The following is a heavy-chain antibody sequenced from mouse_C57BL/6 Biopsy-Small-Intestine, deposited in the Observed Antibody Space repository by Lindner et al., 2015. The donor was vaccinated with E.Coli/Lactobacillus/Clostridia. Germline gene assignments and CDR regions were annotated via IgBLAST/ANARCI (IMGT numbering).Heavy chain of an antibody. CDR2: IRSKSSNDAT. CDR1: GFTFNTYA. J-gene: IGHJ1*03. D-gene: IGHD4-1*01. Sequence: VQLQESGGGLVQPKGSLKLSCAASGFTFNTYAMHWVRQAPGKGLEWVARIRSKSSNDATSYADSVKDRFTISRDESQNKLYLQMKNLKTEDTAMYYCVGDSWDGGYWYFDVWGTGTTVTVSS. CDR3: VGDSWDGGYWYFDV. V-gene: IGHV10-3*01.